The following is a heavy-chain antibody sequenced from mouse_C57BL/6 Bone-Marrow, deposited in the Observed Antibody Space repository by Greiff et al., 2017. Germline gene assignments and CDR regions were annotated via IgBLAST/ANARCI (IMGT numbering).Heavy chain of an antibody. CDR3: ARKNKGYFDV. Sequence: EVHLVESGGGLVQPGGSLKFSCAASGFTFSDYGMAWVRQAPRQGPEWVAFISNLAYSIYYADAVTGRCTISRENATNTLYLEMSSLRSEDTAMYYCARKNKGYFDVWGTGTTVTVSS. CDR1: GFTFSDYG. V-gene: IGHV5-15*01. J-gene: IGHJ1*03. CDR2: ISNLAYSI.